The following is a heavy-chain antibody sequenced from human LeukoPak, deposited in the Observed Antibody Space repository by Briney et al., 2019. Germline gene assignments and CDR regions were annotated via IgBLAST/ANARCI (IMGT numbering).Heavy chain of an antibody. CDR3: AKEPSYYDFWSGYYKPSAMDV. V-gene: IGHV3-30*02. Sequence: GGSLRLSCAASGFTFSSYGMHWVRQAPGKGLEWVAFIRYDGSNKYYADSVKGRFTISRDNSKNTLYLQMNSLRAEDTAVYYCAKEPSYYDFWSGYYKPSAMDVWGKGTTVTVSS. CDR2: IRYDGSNK. D-gene: IGHD3-3*01. J-gene: IGHJ6*04. CDR1: GFTFSSYG.